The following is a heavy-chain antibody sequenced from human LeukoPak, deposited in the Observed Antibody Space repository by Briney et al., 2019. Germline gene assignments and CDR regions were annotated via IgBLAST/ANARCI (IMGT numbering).Heavy chain of an antibody. CDR1: GFTFSGSA. J-gene: IGHJ4*02. CDR3: TSQLGYCSGGSCYY. D-gene: IGHD2-15*01. Sequence: GGSLKLSCAASGFTFSGSAMHWVRQASGKGLEWVGRIRSKANSYATAYAASVKGRFTISRDDSKNTAYLQMNSLKTEDTAVYYCTSQLGYCSGGSCYYWGQGTLVTVSS. CDR2: IRSKANSYAT. V-gene: IGHV3-73*01.